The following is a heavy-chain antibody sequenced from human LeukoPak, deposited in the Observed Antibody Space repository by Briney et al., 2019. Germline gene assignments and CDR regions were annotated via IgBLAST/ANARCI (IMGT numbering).Heavy chain of an antibody. V-gene: IGHV1-24*01. CDR1: GYTLTELS. D-gene: IGHD2-2*01. J-gene: IGHJ5*02. CDR3: ATDYSLYCSSTSCYFS. CDR2: FYPEDGET. Sequence: ASVKVSCKVSGYTLTELSMHWVRQAPGKGLEWMGGFYPEDGETIYAQKFQGRVTMTEDTSTDTAYMELSSLRSEDTAVYYCATDYSLYCSSTSCYFSWGQGTLVTVSS.